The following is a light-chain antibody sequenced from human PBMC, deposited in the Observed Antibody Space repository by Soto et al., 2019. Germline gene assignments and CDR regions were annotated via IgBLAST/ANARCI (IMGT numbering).Light chain of an antibody. CDR3: QQRSNWPRIT. CDR2: DAL. V-gene: IGKV3-11*01. J-gene: IGKJ5*01. CDR1: QSVSSY. Sequence: EVVFTQSPATLSLPPGERATLSCRASQSVSSYLAWYQQKPGQAPRLLIYDALKRATGIPARFSGSGSGTDFTLTISSLESEDVAVYYCQQRSNWPRITFGQGTRLEIK.